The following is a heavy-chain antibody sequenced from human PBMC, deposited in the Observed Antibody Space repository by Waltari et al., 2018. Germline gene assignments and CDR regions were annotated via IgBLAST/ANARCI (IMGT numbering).Heavy chain of an antibody. J-gene: IGHJ3*02. D-gene: IGHD3-9*01. Sequence: EVQLLESGGGLVQPGGSLRLSCAASGFTFSTYAMHWVRQAPGKGLGWVSTIRATGDSTYYADSVKGRFTLSRDNSKNTLYLQMNSLRTEDTAVYFCAKDFYDILTGYLDAFDIWGQGTMVTVSS. CDR1: GFTFSTYA. CDR3: AKDFYDILTGYLDAFDI. CDR2: IRATGDST. V-gene: IGHV3-23*01.